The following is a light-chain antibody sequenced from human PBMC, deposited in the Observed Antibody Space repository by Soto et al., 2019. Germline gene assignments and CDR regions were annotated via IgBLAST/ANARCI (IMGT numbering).Light chain of an antibody. CDR3: CSYTSTSSLYV. Sequence: QSALTQPPSVSGSPGQSVTISCTGTSSDVGGYNYVSWYQQHPGKAPKLMIYDVSNRPSGVSNRFSGSKSGNTASLTISGLQAEDEADYYCCSYTSTSSLYVFGAGTKLTVL. CDR1: SSDVGGYNY. J-gene: IGLJ1*01. V-gene: IGLV2-14*01. CDR2: DVS.